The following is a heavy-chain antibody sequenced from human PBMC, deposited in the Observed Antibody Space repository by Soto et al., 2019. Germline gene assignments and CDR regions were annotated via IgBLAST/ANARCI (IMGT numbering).Heavy chain of an antibody. V-gene: IGHV1-24*01. Sequence: EASVKVSCKVSGYTLTELSMHWVRQAPGKGLEWMGGFDPEDGETIYAQKFQGRVTMTEDTSTDTAYMELSSLRSEDTAVYYCATQRFLEWLPRGMDVWGQGTTVTVSS. CDR1: GYTLTELS. CDR3: ATQRFLEWLPRGMDV. J-gene: IGHJ6*02. CDR2: FDPEDGET. D-gene: IGHD3-3*01.